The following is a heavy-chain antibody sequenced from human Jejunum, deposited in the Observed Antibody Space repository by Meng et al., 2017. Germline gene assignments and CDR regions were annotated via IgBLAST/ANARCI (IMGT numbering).Heavy chain of an antibody. Sequence: GESLKISCAVSGLTFTNAWMTWVRQAPGKGLEWVGRIKSKTDGETTDYAAPVKGRFSISRDDSKNTLYLQMNSLKIEDTALYYCVTDIYRWGQGTLVTIPS. V-gene: IGHV3-15*01. CDR1: GLTFTNAW. D-gene: IGHD1-26*01. CDR2: IKSKTDGETT. CDR3: VTDIYR. J-gene: IGHJ4*02.